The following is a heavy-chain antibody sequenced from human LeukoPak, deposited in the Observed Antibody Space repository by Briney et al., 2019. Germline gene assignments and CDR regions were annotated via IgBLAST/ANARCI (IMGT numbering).Heavy chain of an antibody. CDR3: ARDHGVSTGLYYFDC. V-gene: IGHV1-46*01. Sequence: ASVKVSCKASGYTFTSYYMHWVRQAPGQGLEWMGVINPSTGNTDYAQEFRGRVTMTRETSTSTVYMDLTSLRSEDTAVYYCARDHGVSTGLYYFDCWGQGTLVTVSS. CDR2: INPSTGNT. J-gene: IGHJ4*02. D-gene: IGHD2-21*01. CDR1: GYTFTSYY.